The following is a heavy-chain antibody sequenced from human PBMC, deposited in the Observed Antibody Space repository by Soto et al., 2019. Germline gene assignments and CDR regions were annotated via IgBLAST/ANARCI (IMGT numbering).Heavy chain of an antibody. Sequence: QVHLVQSGAEVKKPGASVKVSCKGSGYAFTTYGITWARQAPGQGLEWMGWISAHNGNTNYVQKLQGRVTVTRDTSTSTAYMELRSLRSDDTAVYYCARGRYGDYWGQGALVTVSS. V-gene: IGHV1-18*01. D-gene: IGHD1-1*01. CDR1: GYAFTTYG. CDR2: ISAHNGNT. J-gene: IGHJ4*02. CDR3: ARGRYGDY.